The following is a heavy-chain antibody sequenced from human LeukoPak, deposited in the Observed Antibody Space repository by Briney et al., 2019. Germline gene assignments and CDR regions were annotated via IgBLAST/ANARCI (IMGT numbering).Heavy chain of an antibody. Sequence: PGGSLRLSCAASGFTFRTYWMSWVRQAPGKGLEWVAFIRYDGSNKYYADSVKGRFTISRDNSKNTLYLQMNSLRAEDTAVYYCAKDRCRFDSGSYSCWFDPWGQGTLVTVSS. CDR3: AKDRCRFDSGSYSCWFDP. D-gene: IGHD1-26*01. J-gene: IGHJ5*02. V-gene: IGHV3-30*02. CDR1: GFTFRTYW. CDR2: IRYDGSNK.